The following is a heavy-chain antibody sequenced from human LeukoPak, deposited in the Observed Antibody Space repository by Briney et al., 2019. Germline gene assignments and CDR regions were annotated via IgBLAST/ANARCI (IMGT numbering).Heavy chain of an antibody. Sequence: SETLSLTCTVSGGSISSSSYYWSWIRQPAGKGLEWIGRIYTSGSTNYNPSLKSRVTISVDTSKNQFSLKLSSVTAADTAVYYCAREDCSSTSCYTWGGYYYYYMDVWGKGTTVTVSS. CDR1: GGSISSSSYY. J-gene: IGHJ6*03. V-gene: IGHV4-61*02. CDR2: IYTSGST. D-gene: IGHD2-2*02. CDR3: AREDCSSTSCYTWGGYYYYYMDV.